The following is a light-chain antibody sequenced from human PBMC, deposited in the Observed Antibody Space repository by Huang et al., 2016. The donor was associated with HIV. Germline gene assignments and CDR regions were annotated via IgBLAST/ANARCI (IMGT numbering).Light chain of an antibody. V-gene: IGKV1-39*01. CDR2: SAS. CDR1: QSLNND. Sequence: DLQMTQSPSSLSASVGDRVTITCRASQSLNNDLNWYQQKTGKAPNLLIYSASTLQSGVPPRFSGGVSGTVFTLTSSNLQPEDYATYYCQQTFSVPLTFGGGTKVEIK. J-gene: IGKJ4*01. CDR3: QQTFSVPLT.